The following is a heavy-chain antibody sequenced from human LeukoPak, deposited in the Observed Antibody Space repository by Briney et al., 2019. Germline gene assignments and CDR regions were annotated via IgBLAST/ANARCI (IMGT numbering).Heavy chain of an antibody. CDR1: GYTFNRHG. V-gene: IGHV1-18*01. CDR3: ARDPSNTSGWYIYFDY. D-gene: IGHD6-19*01. J-gene: IGHJ4*02. CDR2: ISAYNGDT. Sequence: ASVKVSCKASGYTFNRHGISWARQAPGQGLEWMGWISAYNGDTRYAQKFQGRVTLIIDTSTSTAYMELRSLTSDDTAMYYCARDPSNTSGWYIYFDYWGQGTPVTVSS.